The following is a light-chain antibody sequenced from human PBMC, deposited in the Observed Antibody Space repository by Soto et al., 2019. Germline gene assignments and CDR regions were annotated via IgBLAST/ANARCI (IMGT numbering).Light chain of an antibody. V-gene: IGKV3-15*01. CDR1: QSVSSN. CDR3: HQYNNWPRM. J-gene: IGKJ1*01. Sequence: EVAVTQSPATLSVSPGERVTLSCRASQSVSSNLAWYQQKPGRAPRLLIYGASTRATGIPARFSGSGSGTEFTLTISSLQSEDFAVYYCHQYNNWPRMFGRGTKVEIK. CDR2: GAS.